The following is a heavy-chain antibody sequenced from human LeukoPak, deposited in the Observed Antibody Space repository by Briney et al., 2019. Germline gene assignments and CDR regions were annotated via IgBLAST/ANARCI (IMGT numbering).Heavy chain of an antibody. CDR2: ISPSGAST. CDR3: ARDRSVEGFDY. Sequence: GASVNVSCKASGYTFTSYYMHWLRQAPGEGLEGIGIISPSGASTTYAQKFQGRVTMTSDMSTSTVYMELSSLRSEDTAVYYCARDRSVEGFDYWGQGTLVTVSS. D-gene: IGHD5-24*01. J-gene: IGHJ4*02. CDR1: GYTFTSYY. V-gene: IGHV1-46*01.